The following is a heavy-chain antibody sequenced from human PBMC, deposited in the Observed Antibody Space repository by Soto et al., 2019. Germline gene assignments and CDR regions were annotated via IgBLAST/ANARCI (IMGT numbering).Heavy chain of an antibody. D-gene: IGHD3-9*01. CDR1: GFTFSSYG. Sequence: GGSLRLSCAASGFTFSSYGMHWVRQAPGKGLEWVAVISYDGSNKYYADSVKGRFTISRDNSKNTLYLQMNSLRAEDTAVYYCAKESNYDILTGYPESFDYWGQGTLVTVSS. CDR2: ISYDGSNK. CDR3: AKESNYDILTGYPESFDY. J-gene: IGHJ4*02. V-gene: IGHV3-30*18.